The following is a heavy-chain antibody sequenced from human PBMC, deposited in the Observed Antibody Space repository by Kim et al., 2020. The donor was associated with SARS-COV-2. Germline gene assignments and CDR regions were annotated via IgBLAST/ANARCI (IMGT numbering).Heavy chain of an antibody. CDR3: ARGRSSSSRFLYDY. D-gene: IGHD6-6*01. J-gene: IGHJ4*02. Sequence: PKVQGRVPITADESTSTAYMELSSLRSEDTAVYYCARGRSSSSRFLYDYWGQGTLVTVSS. V-gene: IGHV1-69*01.